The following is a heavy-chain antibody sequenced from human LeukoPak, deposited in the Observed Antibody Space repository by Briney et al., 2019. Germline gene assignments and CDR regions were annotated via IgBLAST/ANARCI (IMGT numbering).Heavy chain of an antibody. CDR3: ARGAAAGYGYDY. J-gene: IGHJ4*02. D-gene: IGHD6-13*01. CDR1: GYSISSGYY. V-gene: IGHV4-38-2*02. CDR2: IYHSGST. Sequence: SETLSLTCTVSGYSISSGYYWGWIRQPPGKGLEWIGSIYHSGSTYYNPSLKSRVTILVDTSKNQFSLKLSSVTAADTAVYYCARGAAAGYGYDYWGQGTLVTVSS.